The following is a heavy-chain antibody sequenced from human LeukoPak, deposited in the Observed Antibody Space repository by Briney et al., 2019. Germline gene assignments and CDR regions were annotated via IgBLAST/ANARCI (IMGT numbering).Heavy chain of an antibody. CDR2: ISPNNGNT. Sequence: GASVTVSCRASGYAFTTYGINWVRQAPGQGLEWMGWISPNNGNTNYAKSLQGRVTMTTDTSTSTAYMELRSLRSDDTAVYYCARGVSPTTKGVQFDCWGQGTLVTVSS. CDR1: GYAFTTYG. V-gene: IGHV1-18*01. CDR3: ARGVSPTTKGVQFDC. J-gene: IGHJ4*02. D-gene: IGHD4-23*01.